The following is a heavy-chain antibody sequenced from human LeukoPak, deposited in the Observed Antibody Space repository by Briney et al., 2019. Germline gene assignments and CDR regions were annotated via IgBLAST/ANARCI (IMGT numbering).Heavy chain of an antibody. CDR1: GFTFSSYG. CDR3: AKVQSPRYY. J-gene: IGHJ4*02. CDR2: IRYDGGNK. V-gene: IGHV3-30*02. Sequence: GGSLRLSCAASGFTFSSYGMHWVRQAPGKGLEWVAFIRYDGGNKYYADSVKGRFTISRDSSKNTLYLQMNSLRAEDTAVYYCAKVQSPRYYWGQRTLVTVSS.